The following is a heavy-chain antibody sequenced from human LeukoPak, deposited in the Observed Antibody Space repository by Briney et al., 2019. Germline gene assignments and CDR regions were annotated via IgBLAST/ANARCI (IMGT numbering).Heavy chain of an antibody. J-gene: IGHJ4*02. Sequence: SETLSLTCTVSGGSISSSSYYWGWIRQPPGKGLEWIGNIYYSGSTYYNPSLKSRATISVDTSKNQFSLKMSSVTAADTAVYYCARHRLDDGSGYYPYYFDHWGQGTLVTVSS. CDR1: GGSISSSSYY. CDR2: IYYSGST. CDR3: ARHRLDDGSGYYPYYFDH. D-gene: IGHD3-22*01. V-gene: IGHV4-39*01.